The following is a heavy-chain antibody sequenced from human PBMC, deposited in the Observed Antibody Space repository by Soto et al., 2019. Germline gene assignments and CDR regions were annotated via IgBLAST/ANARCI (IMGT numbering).Heavy chain of an antibody. CDR3: AKDRSMDTRDWLDP. J-gene: IGHJ5*02. CDR1: VFTFVTYA. Sequence: GWSLRLSCASSVFTFVTYAMNWVRQAPGKGLEWVSGISGSGGTTYYTDSVKGRFTISRDNSKNTLYLQMNSLRADDTAIYYCAKDRSMDTRDWLDPWGQGTLVTVSS. V-gene: IGHV3-23*01. D-gene: IGHD5-18*01. CDR2: ISGSGGTT.